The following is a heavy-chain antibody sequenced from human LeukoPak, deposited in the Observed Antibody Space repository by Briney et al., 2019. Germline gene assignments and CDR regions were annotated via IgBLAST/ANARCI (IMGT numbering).Heavy chain of an antibody. Sequence: GGSLRLSCAASGFTFSSYWMSRVRQAPGKGLEWVANIKQDGSDKKYVDSVKGRFTISRDNAKNSLYLQMNSLRADDTAVYYCSRGPLPVTYSYDYWGQGTLVTVSS. CDR1: GFTFSSYW. J-gene: IGHJ4*02. CDR3: SRGPLPVTYSYDY. V-gene: IGHV3-7*04. CDR2: IKQDGSDK. D-gene: IGHD5-18*01.